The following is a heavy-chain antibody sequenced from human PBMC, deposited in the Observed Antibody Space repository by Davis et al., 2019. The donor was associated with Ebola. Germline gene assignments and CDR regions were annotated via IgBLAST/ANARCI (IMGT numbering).Heavy chain of an antibody. CDR1: GGSISSGGYS. Sequence: SETLSLTCAVSGGSISSGGYSWSWIRQPPGKGLEWIGYIYHSGSTYYNPSLKSRVTISVDRSKNQFSLKLSSVTAADTAVYYCTIIAVAGTFLSYWGQGTLVTVSS. CDR2: IYHSGST. V-gene: IGHV4-30-2*01. J-gene: IGHJ4*02. CDR3: TIIAVAGTFLSY. D-gene: IGHD6-19*01.